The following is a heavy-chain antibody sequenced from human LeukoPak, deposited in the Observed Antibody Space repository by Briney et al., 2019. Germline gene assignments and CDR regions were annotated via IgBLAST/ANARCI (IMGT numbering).Heavy chain of an antibody. Sequence: PGGSLRLSCAASGFTFSSYAMSWVRQAPGKGLEWVSVISGGGDNTYYADSVKGRLTISRDNAKNSLYLQMNSLRAEDTAVYYCAKDSSSSWYEVFDYWGQGTLVTVSS. J-gene: IGHJ4*02. V-gene: IGHV3-23*01. CDR3: AKDSSSSWYEVFDY. D-gene: IGHD6-13*01. CDR2: ISGGGDNT. CDR1: GFTFSSYA.